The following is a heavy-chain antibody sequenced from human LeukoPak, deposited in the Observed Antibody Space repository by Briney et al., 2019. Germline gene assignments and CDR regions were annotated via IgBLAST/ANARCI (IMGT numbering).Heavy chain of an antibody. V-gene: IGHV4-34*01. Sequence: SETLSLTCAVYGGSFSGYYWSWIRQPPGKGLEWIGAINHSGSTNYNPSLKSRVTISVDTSKNQFSLKLSSVTAADTAVYYCAREDTAITFDYWGQGTLVTVSS. CDR2: INHSGST. J-gene: IGHJ4*02. CDR1: GGSFSGYY. D-gene: IGHD5-18*01. CDR3: AREDTAITFDY.